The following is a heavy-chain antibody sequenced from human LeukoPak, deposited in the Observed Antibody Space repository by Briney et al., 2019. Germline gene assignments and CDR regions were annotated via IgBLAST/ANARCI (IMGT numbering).Heavy chain of an antibody. CDR1: GGSFSGYY. V-gene: IGHV4-34*01. CDR3: ARRVVTASLRNWFDP. Sequence: SETLSLTCAVYGGSFSGYYWSWIRQPPGKGLEWIGEINHSGSTNYNPSLKSRVTISVDTSKNQFSLKLSSVTAADTAVYYCARRVVTASLRNWFDPWGQGTLVTVSS. D-gene: IGHD2-21*02. CDR2: INHSGST. J-gene: IGHJ5*02.